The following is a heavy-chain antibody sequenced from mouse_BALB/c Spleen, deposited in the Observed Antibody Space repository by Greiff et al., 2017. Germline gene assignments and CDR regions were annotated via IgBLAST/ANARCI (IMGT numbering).Heavy chain of an antibody. CDR1: GYSITSGYY. J-gene: IGHJ2*01. CDR2: ISYDGSN. Sequence: EVQRVESGPGLVKPSQSLSLTCSVTGYSITSGYYWNWIRQFPGNKLEWMGYISYDGSNNYNPSLKNRISITRDTSKNQFFLKLNSVTTEDTATYYCARGTMITVYLDYWGQGTTLTVSS. D-gene: IGHD2-4*01. V-gene: IGHV3-6*02. CDR3: ARGTMITVYLDY.